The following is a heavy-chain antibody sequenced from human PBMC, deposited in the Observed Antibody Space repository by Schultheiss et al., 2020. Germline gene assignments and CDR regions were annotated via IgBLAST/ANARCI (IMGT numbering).Heavy chain of an antibody. Sequence: SETLSLTCTVSGGSIRSYYWSCIRQPPGKGLEWIGYIYYSGSTNYNPSLKSRLTISEDTSKNQFSLKLSSVTAADTAVYYCARRVAPPVYYYYGMDVWGKGTTGTVSA. CDR1: GGSIRSYY. V-gene: IGHV4-59*08. CDR3: ARRVAPPVYYYYGMDV. CDR2: IYYSGST. J-gene: IGHJ6*04.